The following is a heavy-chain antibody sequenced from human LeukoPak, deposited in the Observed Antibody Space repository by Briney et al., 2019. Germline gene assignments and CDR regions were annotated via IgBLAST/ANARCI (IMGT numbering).Heavy chain of an antibody. V-gene: IGHV1-69*05. Sequence: SVKVSCKASGGTFRSYAISWVRQAPGQGLEWMGRIIPIFGTRNHAQKFQGRVTIITDESTSTAYMELSSLRSEDTAVYYCARDTRRQSSSGYYLMDAFDIWGQGTMVTVSS. CDR1: GGTFRSYA. CDR3: ARDTRRQSSSGYYLMDAFDI. D-gene: IGHD3-22*01. CDR2: IIPIFGTR. J-gene: IGHJ3*02.